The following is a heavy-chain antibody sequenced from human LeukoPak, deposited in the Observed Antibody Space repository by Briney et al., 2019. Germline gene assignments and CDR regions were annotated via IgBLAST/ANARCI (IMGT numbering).Heavy chain of an antibody. V-gene: IGHV4-39*01. CDR2: IYYSGTT. Sequence: SETLSLTCTVSGGSLRSSRYYWGWLRQPPGKGLEWIGSIYYSGTTYYNPSLKSRVTISVDTSTNQFSLKLSSMMATVTAVYYCARLGGGNSAYSYAFDIWGQGTMVTVSS. CDR1: GGSLRSSRYY. J-gene: IGHJ3*02. D-gene: IGHD4-23*01. CDR3: ARLGGGNSAYSYAFDI.